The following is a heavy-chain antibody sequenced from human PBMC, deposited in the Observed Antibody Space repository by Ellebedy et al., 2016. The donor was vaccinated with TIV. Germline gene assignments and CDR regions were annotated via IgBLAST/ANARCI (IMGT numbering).Heavy chain of an antibody. CDR3: ASRGVAVQGADY. J-gene: IGHJ4*02. Sequence: PGGSLRLSCAASGFTFSSYWMHWVRQAPGKGLVWVSLINSDGSRTTYADSVKGRFTISRDNAKNTLYLKMNSLRAEDTAVYYCASRGVAVQGADYWGQGTLVTVSS. D-gene: IGHD3-10*01. CDR2: INSDGSRT. V-gene: IGHV3-74*01. CDR1: GFTFSSYW.